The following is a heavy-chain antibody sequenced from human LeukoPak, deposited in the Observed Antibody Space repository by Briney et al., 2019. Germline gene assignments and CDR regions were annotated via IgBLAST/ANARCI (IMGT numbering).Heavy chain of an antibody. V-gene: IGHV4-59*01. J-gene: IGHJ4*02. CDR3: ARSPYSSSWHHPAPFDY. D-gene: IGHD6-13*01. CDR1: GGSISSYY. Sequence: SETLSLTCTVSGGSISSYYWSWTRQPPGKGLEWIGYIYYSGSTNYNPSLKSRVTISVDTSKNQFSLKLSSVTAADTAVYYCARSPYSSSWHHPAPFDYWGQGTLVTVSS. CDR2: IYYSGST.